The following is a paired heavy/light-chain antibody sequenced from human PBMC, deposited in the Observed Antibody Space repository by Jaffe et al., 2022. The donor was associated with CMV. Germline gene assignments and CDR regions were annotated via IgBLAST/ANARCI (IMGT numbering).Heavy chain of an antibody. J-gene: IGHJ4*02. CDR3: VRETDYFGS. Sequence: EVQLVESGGGLVQPGGSLRLSCAASGFKFSDNWMFWVRQAPGKGLVWVSHINSDGSTTTYADFVKGRFTISRDNAKNTLSLQMNSLRVEDTAIYYCVRETDYFGSWGQGTLVTVSS. V-gene: IGHV3-74*01. CDR1: GFKFSDNW. CDR2: INSDGSTT.
Light chain of an antibody. V-gene: IGKV4-1*01. CDR3: QQYYNLPRT. CDR1: QSILHSSDNKNY. J-gene: IGKJ4*01. CDR2: WAS. Sequence: DIVMTQSPDSLAVSLGERATITCRSSQSILHSSDNKNYLAWYQHKPGQPPKLLIYWASTRESGVPDRFSGSGSGTDFTLTISSLQAEDVAVYYCQQYYNLPRTFGGGTNVEI.